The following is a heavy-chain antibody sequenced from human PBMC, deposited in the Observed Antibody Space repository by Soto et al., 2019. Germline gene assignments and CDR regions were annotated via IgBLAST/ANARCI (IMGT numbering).Heavy chain of an antibody. Sequence: TSETLSLTCTVSSGSISSYYWSWIRQPPGKGLEWIGYIYYSGSTSYNPSLKSRVTISVDTSKNQFSLELRSVTAADTAVYYCARYCNSTSCSFDYWGPGTLVTSPQ. J-gene: IGHJ4*02. V-gene: IGHV4-59*01. CDR2: IYYSGST. CDR1: SGSISSYY. CDR3: ARYCNSTSCSFDY. D-gene: IGHD2-2*01.